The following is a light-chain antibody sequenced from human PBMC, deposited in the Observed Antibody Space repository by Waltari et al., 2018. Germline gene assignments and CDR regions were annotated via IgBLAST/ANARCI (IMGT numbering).Light chain of an antibody. V-gene: IGKV3D-15*01. CDR3: HQYKIWPEA. Sequence: EIVMTQSPATLSVSPGERATLSCTASQSISASLGWYQQRPGQAPRLLIYGASTRATGIPARFSGSGSGTEFTLTISSLQSEDFAVYYCHQYKIWPEAFGQGTKVEIK. CDR2: GAS. CDR1: QSISAS. J-gene: IGKJ1*01.